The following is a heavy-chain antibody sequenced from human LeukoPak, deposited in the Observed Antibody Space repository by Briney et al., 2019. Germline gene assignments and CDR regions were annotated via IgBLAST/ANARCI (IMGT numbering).Heavy chain of an antibody. CDR2: INAAGSST. Sequence: GGSLRLSCVASGFTFSSYWMHWVRQAPGKGLAWVSRINAAGSSTNYADFVKGRFTISRDNAKNTLYLQMNSLRAEDTAVYYCAKRHLPVETTGRDDYWGQGTLVTVSS. D-gene: IGHD1-26*01. CDR3: AKRHLPVETTGRDDY. J-gene: IGHJ4*02. CDR1: GFTFSSYW. V-gene: IGHV3-74*01.